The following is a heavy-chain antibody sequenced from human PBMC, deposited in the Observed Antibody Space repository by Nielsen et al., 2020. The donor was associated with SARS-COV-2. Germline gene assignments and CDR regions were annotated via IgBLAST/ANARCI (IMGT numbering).Heavy chain of an antibody. CDR1: GFTFSSYA. J-gene: IGHJ4*02. D-gene: IGHD7-27*01. CDR3: ARGNGWGSYFDY. V-gene: IGHV3-30-3*01. Sequence: GGSLRLSCAASGFTFSSYAMHWVRQAPGKGLEWVAVISYDGSNKYYADSVKGRFTISRDNSKNTLYLQMNSLRAEGTAVYYCARGNGWGSYFDYWGQGTLVTVSS. CDR2: ISYDGSNK.